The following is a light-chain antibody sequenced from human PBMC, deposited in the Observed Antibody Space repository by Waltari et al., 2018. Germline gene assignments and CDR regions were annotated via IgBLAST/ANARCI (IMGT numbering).Light chain of an antibody. V-gene: IGKV3-11*01. CDR3: QQRSNWPRYT. CDR2: DAS. J-gene: IGKJ2*01. CDR1: QSVSSY. Sequence: EIVLTQSPATLSLSPGERATLSCRASQSVSSYLAWYQQKPGQAPRLLIYDASNRATGIPARSRGSGSGTDFTLTISSLEPEDFAVYYCQQRSNWPRYTFGQGTKLEIK.